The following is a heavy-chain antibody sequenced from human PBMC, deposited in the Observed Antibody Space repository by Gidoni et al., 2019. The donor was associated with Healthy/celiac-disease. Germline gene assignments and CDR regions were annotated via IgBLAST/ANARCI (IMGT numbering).Heavy chain of an antibody. CDR2: ISWNSGSI. D-gene: IGHD5-12*01. CDR1: GFTFADYA. V-gene: IGHV3-9*01. CDR3: AKAQLDIVATITGGFDY. J-gene: IGHJ4*02. Sequence: EVQLVESGGGLVQPGRSLRLSCAAPGFTFADYAMHWVRQAPGKALEWVSGISWNSGSIGYADSVKGRFTISRDNAKNSLYLQMNSLRAEDTALYYCAKAQLDIVATITGGFDYWGQGTLVTVSS.